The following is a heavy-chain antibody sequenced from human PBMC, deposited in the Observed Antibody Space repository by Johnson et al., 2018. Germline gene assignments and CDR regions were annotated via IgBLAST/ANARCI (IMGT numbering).Heavy chain of an antibody. CDR2: ISDDGGKK. Sequence: QVQLQESGGDVVQPGRSLRLSCAASGFTFSSDGMHWVRQAPGKGLEWVAFISDDGGKKDYADSVKGRFTISRDNSKNTLYLQMYRLRPEDTAVYYCAKELRHKWNYYYYDGMDVGGQGTTVTVSS. D-gene: IGHD1-1*01. J-gene: IGHJ6*02. CDR3: AKELRHKWNYYYYDGMDV. V-gene: IGHV3-30*18. CDR1: GFTFSSDG.